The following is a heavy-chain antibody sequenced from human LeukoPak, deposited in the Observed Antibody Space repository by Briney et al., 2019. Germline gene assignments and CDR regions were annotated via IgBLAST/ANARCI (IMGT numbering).Heavy chain of an antibody. V-gene: IGHV3-30-3*01. CDR3: AKDRVAVAGNFDY. J-gene: IGHJ4*02. CDR1: GFTFSSYA. CDR2: ISYDGSNK. D-gene: IGHD6-19*01. Sequence: GGSLRLSCAASGFTFSSYAMHWVRQAPGKGLEWVAVISYDGSNKYYADSVKGRFTISRDNSKNTLYLQMNSLRAEDTAVYYCAKDRVAVAGNFDYWGQGALVTVSS.